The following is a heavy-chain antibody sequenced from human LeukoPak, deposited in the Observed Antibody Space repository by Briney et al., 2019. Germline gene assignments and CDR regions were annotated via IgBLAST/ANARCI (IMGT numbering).Heavy chain of an antibody. D-gene: IGHD3-3*01. CDR1: GGSISSSSYY. CDR2: IYYSEST. Sequence: SETLSLTCTVSGGSISSSSYYWGWIRQPPGKGLEWIGSIYYSESTYYNPSFKSRVTISVDTSKNQFSLKLSSVTAADTAVYYCARHAGYDFWSGYYRPYYFDYWGQGTLVTVSS. V-gene: IGHV4-39*01. CDR3: ARHAGYDFWSGYYRPYYFDY. J-gene: IGHJ4*02.